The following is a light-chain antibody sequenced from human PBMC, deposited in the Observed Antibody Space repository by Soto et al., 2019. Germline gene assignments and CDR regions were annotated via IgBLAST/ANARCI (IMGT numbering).Light chain of an antibody. Sequence: DIQMTQSPSSLSASVVDRVTITGRASQGISNYLAWYQQKPGKVPKLLIYAASTLQSGVPSRFSGSGSGTDFTLTISSLQPEDVATYYCQKYNSAPPWTFGQGTKVDI. CDR1: QGISNY. CDR2: AAS. V-gene: IGKV1-27*01. CDR3: QKYNSAPPWT. J-gene: IGKJ1*01.